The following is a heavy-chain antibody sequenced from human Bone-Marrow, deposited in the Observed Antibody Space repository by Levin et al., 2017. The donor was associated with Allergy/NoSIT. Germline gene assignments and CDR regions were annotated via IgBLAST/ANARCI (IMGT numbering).Heavy chain of an antibody. D-gene: IGHD4-17*01. CDR2: ISSSSSTI. Sequence: ASVKVSCAASGFTFSSYSMNWVRQAPGKGLEWVSYISSSSSTIYYADSVKGRFTISRDNAKNSLYLQMNSLRDEDTAVYYCARDPRNYGDQEAYWGQGALVTVSS. V-gene: IGHV3-48*02. CDR1: GFTFSSYS. J-gene: IGHJ4*02. CDR3: ARDPRNYGDQEAY.